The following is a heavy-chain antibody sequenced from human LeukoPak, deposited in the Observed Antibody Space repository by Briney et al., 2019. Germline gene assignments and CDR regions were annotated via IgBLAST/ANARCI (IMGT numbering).Heavy chain of an antibody. CDR1: GFTFSSYW. CDR2: ISSSSSYI. V-gene: IGHV3-21*01. D-gene: IGHD2-2*01. J-gene: IGHJ4*02. CDR3: ARGVVPAATG. Sequence: GGSLRLSCAASGFTFSSYWMSWVRQAPGKGLEWVSSISSSSSYIYYADSVKGRFTISRDNAKNSLYLQMNSLRAEDTAVYYCARGVVPAATGWGQGTLVTVSS.